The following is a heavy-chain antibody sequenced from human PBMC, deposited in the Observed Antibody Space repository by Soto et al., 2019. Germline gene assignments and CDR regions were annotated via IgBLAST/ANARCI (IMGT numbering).Heavy chain of an antibody. CDR1: GFTFSSYG. Sequence: GGSLRLSCAASGFTFSSYGMHWVRQAPGKGLEWVAVIWYDGSNKYYADSVKGRFTISRDNSKNTLYLQINSLRAEDTAVYYCARGLGYCSGGSCWTFDYWGQGTLVTVSS. D-gene: IGHD2-15*01. V-gene: IGHV3-33*01. CDR3: ARGLGYCSGGSCWTFDY. J-gene: IGHJ4*02. CDR2: IWYDGSNK.